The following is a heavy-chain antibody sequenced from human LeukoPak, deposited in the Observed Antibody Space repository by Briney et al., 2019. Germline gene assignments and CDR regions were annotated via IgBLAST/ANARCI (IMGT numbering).Heavy chain of an antibody. D-gene: IGHD3-10*01. V-gene: IGHV3-48*04. CDR1: GFTFSSYS. Sequence: GGSLRLSCAASGFTFSSYSMNWVRQAPGKGLEWVSYISSSSSTIYYADSVKGRFTISRDNAKNSLYLQMNSLRAEDTAVYYCARDHHTPFGETNWFDPWGQGTLVTVSS. CDR2: ISSSSSTI. J-gene: IGHJ5*02. CDR3: ARDHHTPFGETNWFDP.